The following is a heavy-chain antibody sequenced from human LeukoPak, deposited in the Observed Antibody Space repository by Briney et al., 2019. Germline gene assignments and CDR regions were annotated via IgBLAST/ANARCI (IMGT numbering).Heavy chain of an antibody. J-gene: IGHJ4*02. Sequence: ASVKVSFTASGYTFTSYAMNWVRQAPGQGLEWMGWINTNTGNPTYAQGFTGRFVFSLDTSVSTAYLQISSLKAEDTAVYYCASGYSSSWYANSFDYWGQGTLVTVSS. V-gene: IGHV7-4-1*02. CDR3: ASGYSSSWYANSFDY. D-gene: IGHD6-13*01. CDR1: GYTFTSYA. CDR2: INTNTGNP.